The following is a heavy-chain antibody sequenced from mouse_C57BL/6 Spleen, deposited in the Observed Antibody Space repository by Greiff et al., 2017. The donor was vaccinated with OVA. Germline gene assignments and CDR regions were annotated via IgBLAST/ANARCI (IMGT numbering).Heavy chain of an antibody. V-gene: IGHV1-54*01. J-gene: IGHJ3*01. CDR3: ARFYDDDPFAY. CDR2: INPGSGGT. D-gene: IGHD2-4*01. Sequence: VKLQQSGAELVRPGTSVKVSCKASGYAFTNYLIEWVKQRPGQGLGWIGVINPGSGGTNYNEKFKGKATLTADKSSSTAYMQLSSLTSEDSAVYFCARFYDDDPFAYWGKGTLVTVSA. CDR1: GYAFTNYL.